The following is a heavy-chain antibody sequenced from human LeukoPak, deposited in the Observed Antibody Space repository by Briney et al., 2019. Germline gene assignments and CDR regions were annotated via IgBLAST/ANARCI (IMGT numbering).Heavy chain of an antibody. Sequence: SETLSLTCTVPGGSTSSYYWSWIRQPPGKGLEWIGYIYYSGSTNYNPSLKSRVTISVDTSKNQFSLKLSSVTAADTAVYYCAREAGIAVAGKRTNWFDPWGQGTLVTVSS. D-gene: IGHD6-19*01. V-gene: IGHV4-59*01. CDR2: IYYSGST. CDR3: AREAGIAVAGKRTNWFDP. CDR1: GGSTSSYY. J-gene: IGHJ5*02.